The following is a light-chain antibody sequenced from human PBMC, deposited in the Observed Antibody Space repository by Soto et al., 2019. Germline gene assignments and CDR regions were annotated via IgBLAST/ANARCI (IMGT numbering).Light chain of an antibody. CDR1: SSNIGAGYP. J-gene: IGLJ1*01. CDR2: GNT. Sequence: VLTQPPSVSGAPGQRVTIYCTGSSSNIGAGYPVHWYQQLPGTAPKLLIFGNTNRPSGVPDRFSGSRSGLAITGLQAEDEADYYCQSYDSSLSAYVFGTGTKVTVL. V-gene: IGLV1-40*01. CDR3: QSYDSSLSAYV.